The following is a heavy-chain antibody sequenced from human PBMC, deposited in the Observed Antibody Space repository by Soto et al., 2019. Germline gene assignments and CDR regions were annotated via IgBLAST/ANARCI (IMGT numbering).Heavy chain of an antibody. J-gene: IGHJ6*02. CDR2: INPNSGGT. CDR1: GYTFTGYY. CDR3: ARGDIVVVPAAMGVEYSCYGMDV. V-gene: IGHV1-2*04. D-gene: IGHD2-2*01. Sequence: PSLKVSCNASGYTFTGYYMHWVLQAPGQGLEWMGWINPNSGGTNYAQKFQGWVTMTRDTSISTAYMELSRLRSDDTAVYYCARGDIVVVPAAMGVEYSCYGMDVWGQGTTVSVSS.